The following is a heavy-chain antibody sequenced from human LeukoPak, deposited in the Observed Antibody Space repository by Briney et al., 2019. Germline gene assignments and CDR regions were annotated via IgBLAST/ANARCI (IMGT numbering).Heavy chain of an antibody. CDR1: GGSISNYY. D-gene: IGHD6-6*01. CDR3: ARDRSVGVLPAPPFDF. CDR2: IYYSGST. Sequence: SETLYLTCTVSGGSISNYYWSWIRQPPGKGLEWIGYIYYSGSTNYNPSLKSRVTISVDTSKNQFSLKLSSVTAADTAVYYCARDRSVGVLPAPPFDFWGQGTLVTVSS. J-gene: IGHJ4*02. V-gene: IGHV4-59*12.